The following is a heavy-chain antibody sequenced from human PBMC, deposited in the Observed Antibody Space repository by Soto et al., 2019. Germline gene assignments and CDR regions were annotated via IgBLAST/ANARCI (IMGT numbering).Heavy chain of an antibody. D-gene: IGHD3-22*01. Sequence: PGGSLRLSCAAFGFTFSNYWMSWVRQAPGKGLEWVVNIKQDGSEKYYVDSVKGRFTISRDNSKNTLYLQMNSLRAEDTAVYYCAKGEYYYDSSGQFVFDYWGQGTLVTVSS. CDR2: IKQDGSEK. J-gene: IGHJ4*02. V-gene: IGHV3-7*01. CDR3: AKGEYYYDSSGQFVFDY. CDR1: GFTFSNYW.